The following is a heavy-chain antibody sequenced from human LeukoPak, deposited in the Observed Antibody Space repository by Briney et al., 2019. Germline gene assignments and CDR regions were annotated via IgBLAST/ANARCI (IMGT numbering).Heavy chain of an antibody. CDR3: ARGAGITIFGVVYYYYYGMDV. CDR2: IIPIFGTA. CDR1: GGTFSTYA. D-gene: IGHD3-3*01. Sequence: GSSVKVSCTASGGTFSTYAISWVRQAPGQGLEWMGGIIPIFGTANYAQKFQGRVTITADESTSTAYMELSSLRSEDTAVYYCARGAGITIFGVVYYYYYGMDVWGQGTTVTVSS. V-gene: IGHV1-69*01. J-gene: IGHJ6*02.